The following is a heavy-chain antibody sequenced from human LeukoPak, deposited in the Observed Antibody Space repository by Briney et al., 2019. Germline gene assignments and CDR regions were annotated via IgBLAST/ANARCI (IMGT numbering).Heavy chain of an antibody. V-gene: IGHV4-59*01. Sequence: SETLSLTCTVSGGSISGFYWSWIRQPPGKGLEWIGYIYYSGKINYSPSLKSLFTISVDTSKNQFSLKLGSVTAADTAVYYCARDYGGKFDLWGQGTLVTVSS. CDR3: ARDYGGKFDL. D-gene: IGHD4-23*01. J-gene: IGHJ4*02. CDR1: GGSISGFY. CDR2: IYYSGKI.